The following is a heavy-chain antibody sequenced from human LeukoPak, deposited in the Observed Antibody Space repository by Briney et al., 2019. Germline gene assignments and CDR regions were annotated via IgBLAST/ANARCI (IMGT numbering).Heavy chain of an antibody. D-gene: IGHD5-24*01. CDR3: ARFRDAYNP. Sequence: PSETLPLTCTVSGASISTYYWSWIRQPPGKELEWIGYIHHTGGADYNPSLKSRVTISVDTSKNQFSLKLTSVTAADTAVYYCARFRDAYNPWGQGTQVTVSS. CDR2: IHHTGGA. V-gene: IGHV4-59*01. CDR1: GASISTYY. J-gene: IGHJ5*02.